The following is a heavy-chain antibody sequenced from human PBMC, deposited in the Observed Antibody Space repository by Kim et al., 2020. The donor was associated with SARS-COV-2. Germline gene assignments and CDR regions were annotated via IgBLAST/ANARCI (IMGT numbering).Heavy chain of an antibody. V-gene: IGHV1-46*01. CDR3: ARDLLGSGTQLGRRPQYYYVGMDV. Sequence: ASVKVSCKTSGNTFTRYYMHWVRQAPGQGLEWMGMINPSGGGTKYAQMFQGRVTMTRDTSTSTIYMELSSLRSDDTAIYYCARDLLGSGTQLGRRPQYYYVGMDVWGQWNTVIVSS. CDR2: INPSGGGT. CDR1: GNTFTRYY. D-gene: IGHD1-1*01. J-gene: IGHJ6*02.